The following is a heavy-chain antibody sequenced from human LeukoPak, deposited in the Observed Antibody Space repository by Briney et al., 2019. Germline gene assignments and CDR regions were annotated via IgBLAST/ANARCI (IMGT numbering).Heavy chain of an antibody. CDR3: ARGDLFAARRGISLAY. J-gene: IGHJ4*02. V-gene: IGHV4-34*01. CDR2: INHSGST. D-gene: IGHD6-6*01. CDR1: GGSFSGYY. Sequence: SETLSLTCAVYGGSFSGYYWSWIRQPPGKGLEWIGEINHSGSTNYNPSLKSRVTISVDTSKNQFSLKLSSVAAADTAVYYCARGDLFAARRGISLAYWGQGTLVTVSS.